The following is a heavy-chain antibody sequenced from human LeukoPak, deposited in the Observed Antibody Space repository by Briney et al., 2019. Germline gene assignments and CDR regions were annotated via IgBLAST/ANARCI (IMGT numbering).Heavy chain of an antibody. D-gene: IGHD4-17*01. CDR3: ARETVGLDY. J-gene: IGHJ4*02. CDR1: GFTFSNYN. V-gene: IGHV3-48*02. CDR2: ISDGSSTI. Sequence: GGSLRLSCAASGFTFSNYNLTWVRQAPGKGLEWVSYISDGSSTIYYADSVRGRFTISRDNAKNSLYLQINSLRDEDTAVYYCARETVGLDYWGQGTLVTVSS.